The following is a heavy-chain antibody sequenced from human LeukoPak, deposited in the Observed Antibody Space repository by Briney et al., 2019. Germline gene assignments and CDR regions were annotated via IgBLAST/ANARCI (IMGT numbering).Heavy chain of an antibody. V-gene: IGHV4-4*09. CDR2: IYTSGST. CDR3: ARHPTSYYDFWSGYYRDRSGFDY. J-gene: IGHJ4*02. D-gene: IGHD3-3*01. Sequence: PSETLSLTCTVSGGSISSYYWSWTRQPPGKGLEWIGYIYTSGSTNYNPSLKSRVTISVDTSKNQFSLKLSSVTAADTAVYYCARHPTSYYDFWSGYYRDRSGFDYWGQGTLVTVSS. CDR1: GGSISSYY.